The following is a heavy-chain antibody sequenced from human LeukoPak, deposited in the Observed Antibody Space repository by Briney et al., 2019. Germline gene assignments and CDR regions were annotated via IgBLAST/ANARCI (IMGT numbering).Heavy chain of an antibody. V-gene: IGHV4-38-2*01. Sequence: PSETLSLTRAVSGYSLRRGYFWGWIRPPPGKGPEWIGSFYHSGSTHYNPSLRSRVTISVDTSKNQFSLNLSSVTAADTAVYYCARHDFYSNYPHNWFDPWGQGTLVTISS. CDR3: ARHDFYSNYPHNWFDP. D-gene: IGHD4-11*01. CDR2: FYHSGST. CDR1: GYSLRRGYF. J-gene: IGHJ5*02.